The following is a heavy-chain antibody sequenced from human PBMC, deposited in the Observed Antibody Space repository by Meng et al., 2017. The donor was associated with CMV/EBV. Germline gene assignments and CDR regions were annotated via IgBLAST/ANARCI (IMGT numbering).Heavy chain of an antibody. CDR2: INPLTGGR. CDR1: GYTFTDYY. D-gene: IGHD6-13*01. J-gene: IGHJ4*02. V-gene: IGHV1-2*02. CDR3: ARSLGARRTGIAAAGFDY. Sequence: ASVKVSCKAAGYTFTDYYIHWVRQAPGQGLEWLGWINPLTGGRNYAQKFQDRVAMTRDKSVRTAYMEMTRLRSEDTAVYYCARSLGARRTGIAAAGFDYWGQGTLVTVSS.